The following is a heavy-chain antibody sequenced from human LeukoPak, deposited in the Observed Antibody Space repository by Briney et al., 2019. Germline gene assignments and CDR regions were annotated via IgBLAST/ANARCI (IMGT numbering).Heavy chain of an antibody. CDR3: ASIYCSGGSCHSKWYFDL. D-gene: IGHD2-15*01. CDR2: IYHSGST. CDR1: GGSISSSSYY. Sequence: SETLSLTCTVSGGSISSSSYYWGWIRQPPGKGLEWIGSIYHSGSTYYNPSLKSRVTISVDTSKNQFSLKLSSVTAADTAVYYCASIYCSGGSCHSKWYFDLWGRGTLATVSS. J-gene: IGHJ2*01. V-gene: IGHV4-39*01.